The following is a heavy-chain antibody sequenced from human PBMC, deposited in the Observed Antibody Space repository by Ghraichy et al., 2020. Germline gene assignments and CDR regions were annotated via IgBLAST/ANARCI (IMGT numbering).Heavy chain of an antibody. CDR2: INPYSGGT. CDR1: GYTFTAYY. J-gene: IGHJ4*02. CDR3: ARGGSGWYFDY. V-gene: IGHV1-2*06. D-gene: IGHD6-19*01. Sequence: ASVKVSCKASGYTFTAYYMHWVRQAPGQGPEWMGRINPYSGGTNYAQKFQGRVTMTRDTSINTAYMELSRLRSDDTAVYYCARGGSGWYFDYWGQGTQVTVSS.